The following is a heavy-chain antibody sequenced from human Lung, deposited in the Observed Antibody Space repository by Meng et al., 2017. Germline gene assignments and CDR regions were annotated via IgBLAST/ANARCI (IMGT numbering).Heavy chain of an antibody. J-gene: IGHJ4*02. CDR3: ARGPTTMAHDFDY. Sequence: VQLQEWGAGLLKPSETLSLTCVVSGGSFSYYYWSWIRKPPGKGLEWIGEINHSGSTNYNPSLESRATISVDTSQNNLSLKLSSVTAADSAVYYCARGPTTMAHDFDYWGQGTLVTVSS. CDR1: GGSFSYYY. D-gene: IGHD4-11*01. CDR2: INHSGST. V-gene: IGHV4-34*01.